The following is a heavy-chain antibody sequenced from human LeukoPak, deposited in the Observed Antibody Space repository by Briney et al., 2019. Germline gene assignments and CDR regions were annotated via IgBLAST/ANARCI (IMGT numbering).Heavy chain of an antibody. CDR3: AKDAGDGYNSCYFDY. V-gene: IGHV3-23*01. CDR2: ISASGDST. Sequence: GGSLRLSCAASGFTFSSYAMSWVRQAPGKGLEWVSGISASGDSTYYADSVKGRFTISRDNSKNTLYLQMNSLRAEDTAVYYCAKDAGDGYNSCYFDYWGQGTLVTVSS. J-gene: IGHJ4*02. D-gene: IGHD5-24*01. CDR1: GFTFSSYA.